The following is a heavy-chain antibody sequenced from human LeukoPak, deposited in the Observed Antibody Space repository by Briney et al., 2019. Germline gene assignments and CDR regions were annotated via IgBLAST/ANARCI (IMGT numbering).Heavy chain of an antibody. D-gene: IGHD3-22*01. J-gene: IGHJ3*02. CDR2: ISWNSGSI. V-gene: IGHV3-9*01. Sequence: GGSLRLSCAASGFTVHSNYMSWVRQAPGKGLEWVSGISWNSGSIGYADSVKGRFTISRDNAKNSLYLQMNSLRAEDTALYYCAKAYDSSGYYPIDAFDIWGQGTMVTVSS. CDR3: AKAYDSSGYYPIDAFDI. CDR1: GFTVHSNY.